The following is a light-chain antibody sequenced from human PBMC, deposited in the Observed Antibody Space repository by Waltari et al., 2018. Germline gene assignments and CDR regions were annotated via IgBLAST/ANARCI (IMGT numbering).Light chain of an antibody. CDR3: GSRDSNGDVI. Sequence: SSELTQDPAVSVALGQTVRISCQGDILRTYYPNWCQQKPGQAPILLIYGTNNRPSGIPARFSASTSGDTASFTITGAQAEDEAVYYCGSRDSNGDVIFGGGTKLTVL. CDR2: GTN. CDR1: ILRTYY. V-gene: IGLV3-19*01. J-gene: IGLJ2*01.